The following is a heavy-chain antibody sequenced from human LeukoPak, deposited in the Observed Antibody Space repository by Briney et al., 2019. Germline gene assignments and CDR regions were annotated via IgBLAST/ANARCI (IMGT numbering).Heavy chain of an antibody. J-gene: IGHJ4*02. D-gene: IGHD3-3*01. CDR3: AHATYYDFWSGYPPFEY. V-gene: IGHV2-5*01. CDR1: GFSLSTSRVG. CDR2: IYWNDDE. Sequence: SGPTLVNPTQTLTLTCTFSGFSLSTSRVGVGWIRQPPGEALVWLALIYWNDDERYSPSLKNRLTITKDTSKNQVVLTMTNMDPVDTATYYCAHATYYDFWSGYPPFEYWGQGTLVIVSS.